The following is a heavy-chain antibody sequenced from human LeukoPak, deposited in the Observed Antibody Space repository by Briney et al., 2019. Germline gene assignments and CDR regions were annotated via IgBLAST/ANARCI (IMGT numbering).Heavy chain of an antibody. V-gene: IGHV1-46*01. CDR2: INPSGGST. J-gene: IGHJ3*02. D-gene: IGHD6-19*01. CDR1: GYTFTSYY. CDR3: ASAGLVRGAFDI. Sequence: ASVKVSCKASGYTFTSYYMHWVRQAPGQGLEWMGIINPSGGSTSYAQKFQGRVTMTRDTSTSTVYMGLSSLRSEDTAVYYCASAGLVRGAFDIWGQGTMVTVSS.